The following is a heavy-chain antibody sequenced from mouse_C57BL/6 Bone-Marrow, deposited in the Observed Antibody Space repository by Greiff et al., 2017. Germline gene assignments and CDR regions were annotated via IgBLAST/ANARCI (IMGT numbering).Heavy chain of an antibody. D-gene: IGHD3-2*02. CDR1: GYTFTSYW. V-gene: IGHV1-69*01. CDR2: IDPSDSYT. J-gene: IGHJ4*01. Sequence: VQLQQPGAELVMPGASVKLSCKASGYTFTSYWMHWVKQRPGQGLEWIGEIDPSDSYTNSNQKFKGKSTLTVYKSSSEAYMQLSSLTSEDSAVYYCAREREDSSGYYYAMDYWGQGTSVTVSS. CDR3: AREREDSSGYYYAMDY.